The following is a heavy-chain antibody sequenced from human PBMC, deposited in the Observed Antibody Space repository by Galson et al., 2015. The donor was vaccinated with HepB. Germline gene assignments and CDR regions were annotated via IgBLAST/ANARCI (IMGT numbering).Heavy chain of an antibody. CDR3: ARAQTDSGAYYYYGLDV. CDR2: IIPIFGTA. J-gene: IGHJ6*02. D-gene: IGHD2-21*01. CDR1: GGTFSSYA. Sequence: SVKVSCKASGGTFSSYAISWVRQAPGQGLEWMGGIIPIFGTANYAPKFQGRVTITADESTSTAYMELSSLRSEETAVYYCARAQTDSGAYYYYGLDVWGPWTTVTAAS. V-gene: IGHV1-69*13.